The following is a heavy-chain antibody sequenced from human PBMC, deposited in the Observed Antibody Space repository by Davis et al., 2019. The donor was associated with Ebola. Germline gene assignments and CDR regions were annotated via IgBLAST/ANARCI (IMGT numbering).Heavy chain of an antibody. CDR2: ISSSSSTI. Sequence: GESLKISCAASGFTFSSYSMNWVHQAPGKGLEWVSYISSSSSTIYYADSVKGRFTISRDNAKNSLYLQMNSLRDEDTAVYYCARDVSDYDSSGYYYFSWDYWGQGTLVTVSS. CDR3: ARDVSDYDSSGYYYFSWDY. J-gene: IGHJ4*02. V-gene: IGHV3-48*02. D-gene: IGHD3-22*01. CDR1: GFTFSSYS.